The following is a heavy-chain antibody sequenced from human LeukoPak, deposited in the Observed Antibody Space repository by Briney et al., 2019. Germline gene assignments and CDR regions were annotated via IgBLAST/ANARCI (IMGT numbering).Heavy chain of an antibody. J-gene: IGHJ6*03. CDR3: ANDPYMDV. CDR2: INWNSGTM. Sequence: PGGSLRLSCAASGFSFADATMHWVRQVPGKGLEWVSGINWNSGTMGYADSVKGRFTVSRDNAKNSLYLQMNSLKTEDTALYYCANDPYMDVWGKGTTVTVSS. V-gene: IGHV3-9*01. CDR1: GFSFADAT.